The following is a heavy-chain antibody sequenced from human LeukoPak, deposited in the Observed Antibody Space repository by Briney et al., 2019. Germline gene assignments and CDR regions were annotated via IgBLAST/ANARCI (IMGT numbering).Heavy chain of an antibody. CDR2: INHSGST. V-gene: IGHV4-34*01. D-gene: IGHD6-19*01. CDR3: ARGMRGSGWYFSGFDY. J-gene: IGHJ4*02. Sequence: PSETLSLTCAVYGGSFSGYYWSWIRQPPGKGLEWIGEINHSGSTNYNPSLKSRVTISVDTSKNQFSLKLSSVTAADTAVYYCARGMRGSGWYFSGFDYWGQGTLVTVSS. CDR1: GGSFSGYY.